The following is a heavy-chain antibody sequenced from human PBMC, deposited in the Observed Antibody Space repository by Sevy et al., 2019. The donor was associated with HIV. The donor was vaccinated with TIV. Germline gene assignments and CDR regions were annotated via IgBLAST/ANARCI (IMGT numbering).Heavy chain of an antibody. V-gene: IGHV1-2*06. CDR2: INPNSGGT. Sequence: ASVKVSCKASGYTFTGYYMHWVRQAPGQGLEWMGRINPNSGGTNYAQKFQGRVTMTRDTSISTAYMELGRLRSDDTAVYYCARDIVVVVAATRGNYYYYGMDVWGQGTTVTVSS. D-gene: IGHD2-15*01. CDR3: ARDIVVVVAATRGNYYYYGMDV. J-gene: IGHJ6*02. CDR1: GYTFTGYY.